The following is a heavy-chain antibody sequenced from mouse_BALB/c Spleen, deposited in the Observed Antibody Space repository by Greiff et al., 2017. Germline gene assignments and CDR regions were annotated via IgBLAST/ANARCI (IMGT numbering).Heavy chain of an antibody. D-gene: IGHD1-2*01. Sequence: VKLQQSGAELARPGASVKLSCKASGYTFTSYWMQWVKQRPGQGLEWIGAIYPGDGDTRYTQKFKGKATLTADKSSSTAYMQLSSLASEDSAVYYCARERDYYGYRAMDYWGQGTSVTVSS. V-gene: IGHV1-87*01. CDR1: GYTFTSYW. CDR2: IYPGDGDT. J-gene: IGHJ4*01. CDR3: ARERDYYGYRAMDY.